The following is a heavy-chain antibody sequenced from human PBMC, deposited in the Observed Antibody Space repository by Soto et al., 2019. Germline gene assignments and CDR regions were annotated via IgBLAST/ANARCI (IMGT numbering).Heavy chain of an antibody. J-gene: IGHJ6*02. V-gene: IGHV1-69*13. CDR2: IIPIFGTA. Sequence: GASVKVSCKASGGTFSSYAISWVRQAPGQGLEWMGGIIPIFGTANYAQKFQGRVTITADESTSTAYMELSSLRSEDTAVYYCARGSMVRGVIIPNHGPDYYYYGMDVWGQGTTVTVSS. CDR1: GGTFSSYA. CDR3: ARGSMVRGVIIPNHGPDYYYYGMDV. D-gene: IGHD3-10*01.